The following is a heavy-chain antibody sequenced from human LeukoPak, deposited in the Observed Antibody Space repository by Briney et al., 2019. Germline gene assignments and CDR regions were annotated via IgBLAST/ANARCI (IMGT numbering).Heavy chain of an antibody. V-gene: IGHV4-30-4*08. J-gene: IGHJ5*02. CDR2: IYYSGST. CDR1: GVSISSGDYY. Sequence: PSETLSLTCTVSGVSISSGDYYWSWIRQPPGKGLEWIGYIYYSGSTCYNPSLKSRVTISVDTSKNQFSLKLSSVTAADTALYYCARGGDIVATRSTVRNWFDPWGQGTLVTVSS. CDR3: ARGGDIVATRSTVRNWFDP. D-gene: IGHD5-12*01.